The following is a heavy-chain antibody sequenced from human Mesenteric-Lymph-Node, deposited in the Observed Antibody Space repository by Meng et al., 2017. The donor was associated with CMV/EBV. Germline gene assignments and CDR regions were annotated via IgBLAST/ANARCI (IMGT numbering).Heavy chain of an antibody. Sequence: GGSLRLSCAASGFTVSSDYMSWVRQAPGKGLEWVSAISGSGGSTYYADSVKGRFTISRDNSKNTLYLQMNSLRAEDTAVYYCAKEFWSGYYAGYYFDYWGQGTLITVSS. CDR3: AKEFWSGYYAGYYFDY. CDR1: GFTVSSDY. V-gene: IGHV3-23*01. CDR2: ISGSGGST. J-gene: IGHJ4*02. D-gene: IGHD3-3*01.